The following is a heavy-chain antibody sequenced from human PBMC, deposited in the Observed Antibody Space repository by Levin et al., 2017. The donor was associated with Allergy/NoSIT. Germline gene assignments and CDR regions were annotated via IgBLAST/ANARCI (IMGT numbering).Heavy chain of an antibody. D-gene: IGHD3-22*01. CDR2: INGRGDST. J-gene: IGHJ3*01. Sequence: PTGGSLRLSCAVSGFTFNKYAMSWVRQAPGKGLEWVAGINGRGDSTYNADSVKGRVTISRDNSKNTVYLQLNSLSVEDTARYYCAKDLNLDSGDYYPIYGFDFWGQGTMVSVSS. CDR3: AKDLNLDSGDYYPIYGFDF. CDR1: GFTFNKYA. V-gene: IGHV3-23*01.